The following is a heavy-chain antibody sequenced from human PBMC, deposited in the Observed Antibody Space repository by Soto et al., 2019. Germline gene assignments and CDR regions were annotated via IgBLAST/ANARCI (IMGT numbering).Heavy chain of an antibody. Sequence: GASVKVSCKASGYTFTGYYMHWVRQAPGQGLEWTGWINPNSGGTNYAQKFQGWVTMTRDTSISTAYMELSRLRSDDTAVYYCARDTLGSFRTVVADGMDVWGQGTTVTVS. V-gene: IGHV1-2*04. CDR3: ARDTLGSFRTVVADGMDV. D-gene: IGHD2-15*01. J-gene: IGHJ6*02. CDR1: GYTFTGYY. CDR2: INPNSGGT.